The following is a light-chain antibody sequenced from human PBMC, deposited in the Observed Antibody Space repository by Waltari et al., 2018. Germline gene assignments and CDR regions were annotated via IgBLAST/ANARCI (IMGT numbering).Light chain of an antibody. CDR1: QSISSY. CDR2: ASS. CDR3: QQSYSTPLT. V-gene: IGKV1-39*01. J-gene: IGKJ3*01. Sequence: DIQMTQSPSSLSVSVGDRVTITCRASQSISSYLNWYQQKPGKAPKLLIYASSSLQGGVPSRFSGSGSGTDFTLTISSLQPEDFATYYCQQSYSTPLTFGPWAQGEIK.